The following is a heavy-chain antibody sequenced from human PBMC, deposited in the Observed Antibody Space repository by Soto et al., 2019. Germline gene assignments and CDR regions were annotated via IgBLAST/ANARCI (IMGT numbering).Heavy chain of an antibody. D-gene: IGHD5-18*01. CDR2: IDWDDDK. CDR3: ARIRGGYSYGLEGSSSASGDVWFDP. Sequence: SGPTPGEPTQTLTLTCTFSGFSLSTSGMCVSWIRQPPGKALEWLARIDWDDDKYYSTSLKTRLTISKDTSKNQVVLTMTNMDPVDTATYYCARIRGGYSYGLEGSSSASGDVWFDPWGQGTLVTVSS. CDR1: GFSLSTSGMC. J-gene: IGHJ5*02. V-gene: IGHV2-70*11.